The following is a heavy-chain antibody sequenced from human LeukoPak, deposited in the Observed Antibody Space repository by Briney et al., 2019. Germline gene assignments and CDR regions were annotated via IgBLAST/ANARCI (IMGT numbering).Heavy chain of an antibody. CDR3: ARVVVVPAAIRRSLNYYYGMDV. CDR2: ISAYNGNT. Sequence: ASVKVSCKASGYTFASYGISWVRQAPGQGLEWMGWISAYNGNTNYAQKLQGRVTMTTDTSTSTAYMELRSLRSDDTAVYYCARVVVVPAAIRRSLNYYYGMDVWAKGTTVTVSS. V-gene: IGHV1-18*01. J-gene: IGHJ6*04. D-gene: IGHD2-2*02. CDR1: GYTFASYG.